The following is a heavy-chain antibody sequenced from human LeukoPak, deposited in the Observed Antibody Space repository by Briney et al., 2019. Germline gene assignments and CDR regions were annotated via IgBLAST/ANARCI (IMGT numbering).Heavy chain of an antibody. D-gene: IGHD3-22*01. CDR2: ISSSSSYI. Sequence: GGSLRLSCAASRFTFSSYSMNWVRQAPGKGLEWVSSISSSSSYIYYADLVKGRFTSSRDNAKNSLYLRMNSLRAEDTVVYYCARGVLHYYDSSEHPPFQHWGQGTLVTVSS. V-gene: IGHV3-21*01. CDR1: RFTFSSYS. CDR3: ARGVLHYYDSSEHPPFQH. J-gene: IGHJ1*01.